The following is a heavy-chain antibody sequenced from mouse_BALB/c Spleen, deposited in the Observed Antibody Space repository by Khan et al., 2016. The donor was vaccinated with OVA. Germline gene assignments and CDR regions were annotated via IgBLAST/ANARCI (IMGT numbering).Heavy chain of an antibody. Sequence: VQLQQSGPELMKPGASVKISCKASGYSFTTYYMHWVKQSHGKSLEWIGYIDPFNGGNDYNQKFKGKATLTVDKSSSTAYMNISSLKSEDSAVYYCARGTFDYWGQGTLVTVPA. CDR3: ARGTFDY. D-gene: IGHD3-3*01. J-gene: IGHJ3*01. V-gene: IGHV1-34*01. CDR2: IDPFNGGN. CDR1: GYSFTTYY.